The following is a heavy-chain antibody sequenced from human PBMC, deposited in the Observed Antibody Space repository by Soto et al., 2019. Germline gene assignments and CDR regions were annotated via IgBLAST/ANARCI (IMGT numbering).Heavy chain of an antibody. CDR2: IGPESGAT. CDR1: GYTFTGHY. D-gene: IGHD1-26*01. V-gene: IGHV1-2*02. Sequence: ASVKVSCKASGYTFTGHYIHWVRQAPEQGPEWMGEIGPESGATRYAQRFQGRVTMTRDMSITTVYMELNNLSPDDTAVYYCGRGRSGQIVVFYWGQGTPVTVYS. CDR3: GRGRSGQIVVFY. J-gene: IGHJ4*02.